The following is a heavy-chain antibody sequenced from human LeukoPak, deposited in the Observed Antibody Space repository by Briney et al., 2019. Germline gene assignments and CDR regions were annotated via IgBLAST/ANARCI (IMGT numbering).Heavy chain of an antibody. CDR1: GGSISGYY. CDR2: VYSSGGT. D-gene: IGHD2-15*01. CDR3: ARHRGCTGGTCYRHFDP. V-gene: IGHV4-59*08. Sequence: SETLSLTCTVSGGSISGYYWSWIRQSPGKGLEWIGYVYSSGGTNYNPSLKGRVSISVDMSKNQLSLELNSVTTADTAMYYCARHRGCTGGTCYRHFDPWGQGTLVTVSS. J-gene: IGHJ5*02.